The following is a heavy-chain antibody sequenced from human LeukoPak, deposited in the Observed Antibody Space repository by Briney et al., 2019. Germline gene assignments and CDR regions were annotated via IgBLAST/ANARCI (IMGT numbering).Heavy chain of an antibody. CDR3: AELGITMIGGV. V-gene: IGHV3-48*04. CDR1: GFTFSSYG. D-gene: IGHD3-10*02. Sequence: GGSLRLSCATSGFTFSSYGMSWVRQAPGKGLEWVSYISSSGSTIYYADSVKGRFTISRDNAKNSLYLQMNSLRAEDTAVYYCAELGITMIGGVWGKGTTVTISS. J-gene: IGHJ6*04. CDR2: ISSSGSTI.